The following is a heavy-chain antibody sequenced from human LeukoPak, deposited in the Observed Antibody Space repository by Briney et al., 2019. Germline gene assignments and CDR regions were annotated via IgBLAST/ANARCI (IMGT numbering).Heavy chain of an antibody. Sequence: GASVKVSCKASGYTFTGYYMHWVRQAPGQGLEWMGWINPNSGGTNYAQKFQGRVTMTRDTSISTAYMELSRLRSDDTAVYYCARAFGLGELSPDYWGQGTLVTVSS. V-gene: IGHV1-2*02. J-gene: IGHJ4*02. CDR2: INPNSGGT. CDR3: ARAFGLGELSPDY. CDR1: GYTFTGYY. D-gene: IGHD3-16*02.